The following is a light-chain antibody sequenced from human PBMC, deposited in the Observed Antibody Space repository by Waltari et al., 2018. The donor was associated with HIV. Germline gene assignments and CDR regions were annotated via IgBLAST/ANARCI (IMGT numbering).Light chain of an antibody. V-gene: IGLV1-47*01. CDR2: RNN. J-gene: IGLJ1*01. CDR1: SSDIGSNF. Sequence: QSVLTQPPSASGTPGQRVTVSCSGSSSDIGSNFVYWYQQLPGTAPKLLIYRNNQRPSGVPDRCSGSKTGTSASLAIGGLRSEDEADYYCATWDDNLRGYVFGTGTKVTVL. CDR3: ATWDDNLRGYV.